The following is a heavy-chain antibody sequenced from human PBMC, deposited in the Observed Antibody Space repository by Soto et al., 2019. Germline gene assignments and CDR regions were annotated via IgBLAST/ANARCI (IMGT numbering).Heavy chain of an antibody. CDR1: GGSVRSGNHF. V-gene: IGHV4-61*01. Sequence: NPSETLSLTCSVSGGSVRSGNHFWNWIRQPPGGGLEWLGYMYYTGVTNYNPSLKSRVSMSVDTSKDQFSLNLTSLTAADTAVYYCARGGEPLGYYGLDVWGQGTTVTVSS. CDR2: MYYTGVT. CDR3: ARGGEPLGYYGLDV. J-gene: IGHJ6*02.